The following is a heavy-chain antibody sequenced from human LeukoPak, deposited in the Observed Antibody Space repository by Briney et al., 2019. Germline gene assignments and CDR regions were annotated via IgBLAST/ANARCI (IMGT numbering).Heavy chain of an antibody. J-gene: IGHJ6*04. CDR2: IYQTTT. V-gene: IGHV4-59*01. Sequence: SETLSLTCTVSGDSMSSYFWTWVRQFPGKGLEWVGYIYQTTTTYNPSLKGRATISADMSQNQLSLKVTSVTAADTAVYYCARNFTGRTEDVWGKGTTVIVSS. CDR3: ARNFTGRTEDV. CDR1: GDSMSSYF. D-gene: IGHD1-14*01.